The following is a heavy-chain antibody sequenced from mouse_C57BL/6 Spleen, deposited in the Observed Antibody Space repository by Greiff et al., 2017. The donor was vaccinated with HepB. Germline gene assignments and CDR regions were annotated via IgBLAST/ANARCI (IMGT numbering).Heavy chain of an antibody. V-gene: IGHV1-15*01. CDR3: TRKVYYGSSYNYFDY. D-gene: IGHD1-1*01. Sequence: QVQLQQSGAELVRPGASVTLSCKASGYTFTDYEMHWVKQTPVHGLEWIGAIDPETGGTAYNQKFKGKAILTADKSSSTAYMELRSLTSEDSAVYYCTRKVYYGSSYNYFDYGGQGTTLTVSS. J-gene: IGHJ2*01. CDR2: IDPETGGT. CDR1: GYTFTDYE.